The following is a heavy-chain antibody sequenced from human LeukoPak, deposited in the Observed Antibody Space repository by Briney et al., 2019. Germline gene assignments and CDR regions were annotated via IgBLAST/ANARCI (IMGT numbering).Heavy chain of an antibody. D-gene: IGHD3-10*01. V-gene: IGHV4-59*01. CDR2: IYYSRST. CDR3: ARDLWFGEFRY. J-gene: IGHJ4*02. CDR1: GGSISSYY. Sequence: SETLSLTCTVSGGSISSYYWSWIRQPPGKGLEWIGYIYYSRSTNYNPSLKSRVTISVDTSKNQFSLKLSSVTAADTAVYYCARDLWFGEFRYWGQGTLVTVSS.